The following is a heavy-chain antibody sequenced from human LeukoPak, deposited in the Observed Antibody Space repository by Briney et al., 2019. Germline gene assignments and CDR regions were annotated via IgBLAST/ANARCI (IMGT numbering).Heavy chain of an antibody. Sequence: GGSLRLSCAASGFTFSSYAMHWVRQAPGKGLEWVAVISYDGSNKYYADSVEGRFTISRDNSKNTLYLQMNSLRAEDTAVYYCARWGYSSSWYYFDYWGRGTLVTVSS. CDR2: ISYDGSNK. V-gene: IGHV3-30*01. CDR1: GFTFSSYA. J-gene: IGHJ4*02. D-gene: IGHD6-13*01. CDR3: ARWGYSSSWYYFDY.